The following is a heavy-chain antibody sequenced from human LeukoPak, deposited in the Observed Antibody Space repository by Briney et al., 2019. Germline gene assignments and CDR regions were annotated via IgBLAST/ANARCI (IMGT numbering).Heavy chain of an antibody. CDR1: GSTFTGHY. Sequence: ASVKVSCKASGSTFTGHYMHWVRQAPGQGLEWMGCIKTNSGDTNYAQKFQGRLTMTRDTSINTAYMELSSLRSDDTAVYYCGRGDKTFDPWGQGTLVTVSS. J-gene: IGHJ5*02. CDR2: IKTNSGDT. V-gene: IGHV1-2*02. CDR3: GRGDKTFDP.